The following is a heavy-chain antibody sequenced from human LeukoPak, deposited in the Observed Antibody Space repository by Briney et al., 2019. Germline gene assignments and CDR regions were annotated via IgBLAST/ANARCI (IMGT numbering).Heavy chain of an antibody. J-gene: IGHJ4*02. CDR3: AAVDTVDDDSYYIDF. V-gene: IGHV4-30-2*01. CDR2: VYQSGIT. Sequence: PSETLSLTCTVSGVSISSSGHYWSWIRQPPGRGLEWIGYVYQSGITYYNPSLKSRVTISLDRSKNQFSLELSSVTAADTAVYFCAAVDTVDDDSYYIDFWGQGTLVTVSS. D-gene: IGHD5-18*01. CDR1: GVSISSSGHY.